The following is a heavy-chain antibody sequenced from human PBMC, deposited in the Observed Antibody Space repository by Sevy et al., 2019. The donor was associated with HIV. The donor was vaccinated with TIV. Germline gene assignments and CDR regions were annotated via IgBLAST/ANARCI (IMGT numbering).Heavy chain of an antibody. J-gene: IGHJ4*01. CDR3: ARDPPSYYDYRTGYHDF. Sequence: GGSLRLSCAASGFTFEDYGMSWVRQVPGKGPEWVSGINWNGGSTSYADSVKGRFTISRDNAKKSLYLQMKGLRAEDTALYYCARDPPSYYDYRTGYHDFWDQRTRVTVSS. V-gene: IGHV3-20*04. CDR1: GFTFEDYG. CDR2: INWNGGST. D-gene: IGHD3-3*01.